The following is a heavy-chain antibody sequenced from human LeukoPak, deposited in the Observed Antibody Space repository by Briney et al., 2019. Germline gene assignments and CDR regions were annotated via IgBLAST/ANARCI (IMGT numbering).Heavy chain of an antibody. CDR1: GFTFDDYG. V-gene: IGHV3-20*04. J-gene: IGHJ4*02. CDR2: INWNGGST. D-gene: IGHD5-24*01. Sequence: GGSLRLSCAASGFTFDDYGMSWVRQAPGKGLEWVSGINWNGGSTVYADSVKGRFTISRDNAKNSLYLQMNSLRAEDTALYYCARGTPWQPERFYFDYGGQGTRVTVSS. CDR3: ARGTPWQPERFYFDY.